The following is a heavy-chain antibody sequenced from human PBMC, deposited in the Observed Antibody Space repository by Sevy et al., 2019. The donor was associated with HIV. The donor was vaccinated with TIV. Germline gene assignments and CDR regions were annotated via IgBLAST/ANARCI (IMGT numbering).Heavy chain of an antibody. CDR3: ARGQVLRFLEWPTYGLDV. CDR2: INTHGTIT. D-gene: IGHD3-3*01. V-gene: IGHV3-74*01. J-gene: IGHJ6*02. CDR1: GFTFSSHW. Sequence: GGSLRLSCAASGFTFSSHWMFWVRQAPGKGLVWVSHINTHGTITRYSDSVKGRFTISRDNAKNTVYLQINSLRAEDTAVYHCARGQVLRFLEWPTYGLDVWGQGTTVTVSS.